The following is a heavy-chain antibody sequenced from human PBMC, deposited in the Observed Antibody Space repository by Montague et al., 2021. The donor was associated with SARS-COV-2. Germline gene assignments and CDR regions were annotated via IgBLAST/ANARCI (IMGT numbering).Heavy chain of an antibody. V-gene: IGHV2-5*02. CDR1: GFPLSTSGVG. CDR2: IYWDDDK. D-gene: IGHD1-26*01. Sequence: PALVKPTQTLTLTCTFSGFPLSTSGVGVGWIRQPPGKALEWLALIYWDDDKRYSPSLKSRLTITKDTSKNQVVLTVTNMDPVDTATYYCAHRRLHTGSFDYWGQGALVTVSS. CDR3: AHRRLHTGSFDY. J-gene: IGHJ4*02.